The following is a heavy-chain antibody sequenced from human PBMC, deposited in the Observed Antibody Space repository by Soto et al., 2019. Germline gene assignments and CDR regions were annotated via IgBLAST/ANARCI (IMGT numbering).Heavy chain of an antibody. D-gene: IGHD6-13*01. CDR2: IYYSGST. V-gene: IGHV4-39*01. CDR3: ARPGVLAAAGFLEDYGMDV. CDR1: GGSISSSSYY. J-gene: IGHJ6*02. Sequence: SETLSLTCTVSGGSISSSSYYWGWIRQPPGKGLEWIGSIYYSGSTYYNPSLKSRVTISVDTSKNQFSLKLSSVTAADTAVYYCARPGVLAAAGFLEDYGMDVWGQGTTVTVSS.